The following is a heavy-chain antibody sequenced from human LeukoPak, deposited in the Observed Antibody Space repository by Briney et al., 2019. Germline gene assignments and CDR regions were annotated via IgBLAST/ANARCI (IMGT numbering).Heavy chain of an antibody. CDR2: ISYDGSNK. J-gene: IGHJ4*02. V-gene: IGHV3-30*04. CDR1: GFTFSSYA. Sequence: PGRSLRLSCAASGFTFSSYAMHWVRQAPGKGLEWVAVISYDGSNKYYADSVKGRFTISRDNSKNTLYLQMNSLRAEDTAVYYCARDTLYRSSTSCSYYFDYWGQGTLVTVSS. CDR3: ARDTLYRSSTSCSYYFDY. D-gene: IGHD2-2*01.